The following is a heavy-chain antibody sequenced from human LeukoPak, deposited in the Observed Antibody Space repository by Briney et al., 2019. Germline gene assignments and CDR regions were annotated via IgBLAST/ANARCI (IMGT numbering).Heavy chain of an antibody. Sequence: GGSLRLSCAASGFTFSSYAMSWVRQAPGKGLEWVSAISGSGGSIYYADSVKGRLTISRDNAKNSLYLQMNSLRAEDTAVYYCASQKTMPDDYWGQGTLVTVSS. V-gene: IGHV3-23*01. CDR2: ISGSGGSI. D-gene: IGHD1-14*01. J-gene: IGHJ4*02. CDR1: GFTFSSYA. CDR3: ASQKTMPDDY.